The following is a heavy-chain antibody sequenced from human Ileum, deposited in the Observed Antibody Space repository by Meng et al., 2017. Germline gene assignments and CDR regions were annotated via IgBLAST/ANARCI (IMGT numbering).Heavy chain of an antibody. J-gene: IGHJ4*02. CDR2: INGDGSTT. CDR1: GFTFSSYW. D-gene: IGHD3-22*01. V-gene: IGHV3-74*01. Sequence: GESLKISCAASGFTFSSYWIHWVRQAPGEGLVWVSRINGDGSTTTYADSVKGRFTISRDNAKNTLYLQMNSLRVEDTAVYYCARSAYYGSSGYYYRDWGQGTLVTVSS. CDR3: ARSAYYGSSGYYYRD.